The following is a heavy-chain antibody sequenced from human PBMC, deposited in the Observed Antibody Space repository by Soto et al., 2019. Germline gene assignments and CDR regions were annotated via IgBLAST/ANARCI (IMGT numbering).Heavy chain of an antibody. J-gene: IGHJ4*02. CDR2: INAGNGKT. CDR3: ARVGIWFGALGDY. D-gene: IGHD3-10*01. Sequence: QVQLVQSGAEVKKPGASVKVSCKASGYTYTKYSMHWVRQAPGQRLEWMGWINAGNGKTEYSQRFQGRVTLTSDISASTAYMELSSLTSEDTAVYYCARVGIWFGALGDYWGQGTLVTVSS. V-gene: IGHV1-3*01. CDR1: GYTYTKYS.